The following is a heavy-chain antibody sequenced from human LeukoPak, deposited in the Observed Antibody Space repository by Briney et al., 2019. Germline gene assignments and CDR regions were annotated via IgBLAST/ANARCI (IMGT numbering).Heavy chain of an antibody. CDR1: GFTFSSYW. D-gene: IGHD6-13*01. CDR2: IKQDGGEK. Sequence: GGSLRLSCAVSGFTFSSYWMNWVRQAPGKGLEWVASIKQDGGEKSYVDSVKGRFTISRDNAKDSLYLQMSSLRAEDTAVYYCARDGTAAGLYFDLWGQGTLVTVSS. V-gene: IGHV3-7*01. CDR3: ARDGTAAGLYFDL. J-gene: IGHJ4*01.